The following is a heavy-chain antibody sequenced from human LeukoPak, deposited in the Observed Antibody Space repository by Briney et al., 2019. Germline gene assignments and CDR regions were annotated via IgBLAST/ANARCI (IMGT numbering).Heavy chain of an antibody. CDR1: GYTFTIYG. CDR2: ISAYNGNT. V-gene: IGHV1-18*01. D-gene: IGHD1-26*01. J-gene: IGHJ4*02. CDR3: ARGGATYYFDY. Sequence: ASVTVSFTGSGYTFTIYGISWVGQAPGQGVEWMGWISAYNGNTNYTQKLQGRVTMTTDRYTRTAYMEMRRLRSVDTAVYYCARGGATYYFDYWGQGTLVTVSS.